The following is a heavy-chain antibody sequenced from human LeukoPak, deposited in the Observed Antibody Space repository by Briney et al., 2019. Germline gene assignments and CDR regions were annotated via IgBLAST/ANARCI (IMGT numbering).Heavy chain of an antibody. Sequence: ASVKVSCKASGYTFTTYYMHWVRQAPGQGLEWMGIIDPSGGSTSYAQKFQGRGTTTRDKSTSTVYTELSSLRSDDTAVDYCAGLAQQTFDIWGQGTLVTVSS. CDR1: GYTFTTYY. CDR3: AGLAQQTFDI. V-gene: IGHV1-46*01. CDR2: IDPSGGST. J-gene: IGHJ3*02.